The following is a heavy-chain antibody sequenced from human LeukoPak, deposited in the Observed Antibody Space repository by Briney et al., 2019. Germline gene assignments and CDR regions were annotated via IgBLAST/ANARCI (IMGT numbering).Heavy chain of an antibody. CDR3: ARSYSSGWQFFDY. D-gene: IGHD6-19*01. J-gene: IGHJ4*02. Sequence: PGGSLRLSCAASGFTFSSVSMNWVRQAPGKGLEWVSSISGSSDYIYYADSMQGRFTISRDNAKSSLYLQMNSLRAEDTAVYYCARSYSSGWQFFDYWGQGVLVTVSS. CDR2: ISGSSDYI. V-gene: IGHV3-21*01. CDR1: GFTFSSVS.